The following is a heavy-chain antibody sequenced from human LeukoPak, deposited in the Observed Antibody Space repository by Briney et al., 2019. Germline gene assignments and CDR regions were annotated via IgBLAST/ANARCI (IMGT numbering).Heavy chain of an antibody. V-gene: IGHV3-64*01. J-gene: IGHJ4*02. D-gene: IGHD2-2*01. CDR1: AFTFSSYA. CDR3: AKDQAVVVPADMGD. Sequence: PGGSLRLSCAASAFTFSSYAMHWVRQAPGKGLEYVSAISGDGGNTFYANSVKGRFTISRDNSKNTLYLQMNSLRAEDTAVYYCAKDQAVVVPADMGDWGQGTLVTVSS. CDR2: ISGDGGNT.